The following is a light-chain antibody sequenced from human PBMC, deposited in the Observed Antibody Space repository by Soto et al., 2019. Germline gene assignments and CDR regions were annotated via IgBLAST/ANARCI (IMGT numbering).Light chain of an antibody. J-gene: IGKJ1*01. CDR2: KAS. Sequence: DIPMTQSPSTLSASVGDRVTITCRASQTISTLLAWYQQRPGKAPNLLIYKASSLESGVPSRFSGSGSGTEFTLTISSLQPDDLATYFCQQYSTYPWTFGQGTKVEVK. V-gene: IGKV1-5*03. CDR1: QTISTL. CDR3: QQYSTYPWT.